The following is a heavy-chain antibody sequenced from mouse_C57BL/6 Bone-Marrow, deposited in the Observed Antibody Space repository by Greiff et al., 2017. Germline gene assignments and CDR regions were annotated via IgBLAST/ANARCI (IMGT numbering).Heavy chain of an antibody. V-gene: IGHV2-6-1*01. J-gene: IGHJ4*01. CDR3: ARHYYSNLYAMDY. D-gene: IGHD2-5*01. Sequence: VMLVESGPGLVAPSQSLSITCTVSGFSLTSYGVHWVRQPPGKGLEWLVVIWSDGSTTYNSALKSRLSISKDNSKSQVFLKMNSLQTDDTAMYYCARHYYSNLYAMDYWGQGTSVTVSS. CDR2: IWSDGST. CDR1: GFSLTSYG.